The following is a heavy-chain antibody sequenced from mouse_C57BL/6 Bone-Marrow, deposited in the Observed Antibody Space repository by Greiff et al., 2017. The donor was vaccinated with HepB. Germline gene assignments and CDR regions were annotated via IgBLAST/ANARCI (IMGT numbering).Heavy chain of an antibody. J-gene: IGHJ4*01. CDR1: GFNFKDDY. CDR3: TMGSSYDYYAMDY. CDR2: IDPENGDT. V-gene: IGHV14-4*01. Sequence: VQLQQSGAELVRPGASVKLSCTASGFNFKDDYMHWVKQRPEQGLEWIGCIDPENGDTDYDSKFQGKATITADTSSNTAYMQISSLTSEDTAVYYCTMGSSYDYYAMDYWGQGTSVTVAS. D-gene: IGHD1-1*01.